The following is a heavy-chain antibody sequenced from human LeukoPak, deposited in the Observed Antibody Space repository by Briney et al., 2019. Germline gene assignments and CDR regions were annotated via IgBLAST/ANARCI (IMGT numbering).Heavy chain of an antibody. CDR2: MRSKRNSYTT. CDR3: TRQDCSGGSCSYVDY. CDR1: GFAFSGFY. J-gene: IGHJ4*02. D-gene: IGHD2-15*01. Sequence: GGSLRLSCAASGFAFSGFYMHGVRQASGKGLEWVGLMRSKRNSYTTVYAASVQRRFTISRDDSKNTAYLQMSSLKADDTAVYYCTRQDCSGGSCSYVDYWGQGTLVTVSS. V-gene: IGHV3-73*01.